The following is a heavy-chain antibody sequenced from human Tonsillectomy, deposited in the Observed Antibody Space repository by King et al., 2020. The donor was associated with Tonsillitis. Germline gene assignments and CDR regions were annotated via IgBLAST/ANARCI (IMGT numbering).Heavy chain of an antibody. D-gene: IGHD6-19*01. Sequence: VQLVESGGGLVQPGGSLRLSSAASGFTFSSYAMSWVRQAPGKGLEWVSAISGSGGSTYDADSVKGRFTISRDNSKNTLHLQMNSLRAEDTAVYYCAKDVAVAGGVLYFDYWGQGTLVTVSS. CDR3: AKDVAVAGGVLYFDY. CDR2: ISGSGGST. V-gene: IGHV3-23*04. CDR1: GFTFSSYA. J-gene: IGHJ4*02.